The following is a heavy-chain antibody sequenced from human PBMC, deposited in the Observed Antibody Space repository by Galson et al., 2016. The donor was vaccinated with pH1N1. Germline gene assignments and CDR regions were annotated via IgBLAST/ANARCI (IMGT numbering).Heavy chain of an antibody. CDR3: ARAIFYDVDLLDYYCEF. J-gene: IGHJ4*02. D-gene: IGHD2/OR15-2a*01. Sequence: SLRLSCAASGFTFPDYRVHWVRQAPGKGLEWVGVISNDGTKMYCTDSGKGRFSVSRDNSKDTLYLQMNSLRRDDTAMYYCARAIFYDVDLLDYYCEFWGQGILVTVSS. CDR2: ISNDGTKM. CDR1: GFTFPDYR. V-gene: IGHV3-30*03.